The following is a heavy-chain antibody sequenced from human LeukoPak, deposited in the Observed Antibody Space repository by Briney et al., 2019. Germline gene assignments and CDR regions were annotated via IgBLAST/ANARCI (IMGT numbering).Heavy chain of an antibody. CDR3: ARDQEGFDY. CDR2: IYPRDGST. CDR1: GYTFTSNY. V-gene: IGHV1-46*01. J-gene: IGHJ4*02. Sequence: VASVKVSCKASGYTFTSNYIHWVRQAPGQGLGWMGMIYPRDGSTSYAQKFQGRVTVTRDTSTSTVHMELSGLRSEDTAVYYCARDQEGFDYWGQGTPVTVSS.